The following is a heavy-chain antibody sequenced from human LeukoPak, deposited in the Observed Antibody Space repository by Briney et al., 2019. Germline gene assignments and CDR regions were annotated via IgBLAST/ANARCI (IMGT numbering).Heavy chain of an antibody. CDR3: ARDGYYYGSSGYYPHHPFDY. D-gene: IGHD3-22*01. J-gene: IGHJ4*02. CDR2: IKQDGSEK. CDR1: GFTFSSYW. V-gene: IGHV3-7*01. Sequence: GGSLRLSCAASGFTFSSYWMSWVRQAPGKGLEWVANIKQDGSEKYYVDSVKGRFTISRDNAKNSLYLQMNSLRAEDTAVYYCARDGYYYGSSGYYPHHPFDYWGQGTLVTVSS.